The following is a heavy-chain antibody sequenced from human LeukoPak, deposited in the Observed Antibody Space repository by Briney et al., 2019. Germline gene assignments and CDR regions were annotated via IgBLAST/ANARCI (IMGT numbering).Heavy chain of an antibody. J-gene: IGHJ4*02. CDR1: GGSFSGYY. D-gene: IGHD6-13*01. V-gene: IGHV4-34*01. Sequence: PSETLSLTCAVYGGSFSGYYWSWIRQPPGKGLEWIGEINHSGSTNYNPSLKSRVTISVDTSKNQFSLKLSSVTAADTAVYYCARAGASGIAAAATFFDYWGQGTLVTVSS. CDR3: ARAGASGIAAAATFFDY. CDR2: INHSGST.